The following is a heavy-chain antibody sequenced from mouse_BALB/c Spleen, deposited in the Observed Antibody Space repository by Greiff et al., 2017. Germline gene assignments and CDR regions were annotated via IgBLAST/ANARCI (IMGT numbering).Heavy chain of an antibody. Sequence: QVTLKVSGPGILQPSQTLSLTCSFSGFSLSTSGMGVSWIRQPSGKGLEWLAHIYWDDDKRYNPSLKSRLTISKDTSRNQVFLKITSVDTADTATYYCARPYYRYDGIFDYWGQGTTLTVSS. D-gene: IGHD2-14*01. J-gene: IGHJ2*01. CDR3: ARPYYRYDGIFDY. CDR2: IYWDDDK. V-gene: IGHV8-12*01. CDR1: GFSLSTSGMG.